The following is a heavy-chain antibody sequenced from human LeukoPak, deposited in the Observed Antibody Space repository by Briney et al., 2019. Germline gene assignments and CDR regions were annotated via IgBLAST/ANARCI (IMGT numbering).Heavy chain of an antibody. D-gene: IGHD6-19*01. CDR3: AKESVTGEQWLQGGYFDY. CDR2: ISGSGGST. CDR1: GFTFSSYA. V-gene: IGHV3-23*01. Sequence: AGGSLRLSCAASGFTFSSYAMSWVRQAPGKGLEWVSAISGSGGSTYYADSVKGRFTISRDNSKNTLYLQMNSLRAEDTAVYYCAKESVTGEQWLQGGYFDYWGQGTLVTVSS. J-gene: IGHJ4*02.